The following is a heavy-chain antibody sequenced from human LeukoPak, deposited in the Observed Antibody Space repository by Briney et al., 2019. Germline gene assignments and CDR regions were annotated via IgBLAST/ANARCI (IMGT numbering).Heavy chain of an antibody. V-gene: IGHV3-23*01. J-gene: IGHJ4*02. CDR2: ISESGDVT. CDR1: GFTFSSYP. D-gene: IGHD6-6*01. CDR3: ARDSSHYLGSSDY. Sequence: GGSLRLSCVVSGFTFSSYPMSWVRQAPGKGLEWVSVISESGDVTHYADSMKGRFTISRDNAKNTLNLQMNGLRDEDTAIYYCARDSSHYLGSSDYWGQGALVTVSS.